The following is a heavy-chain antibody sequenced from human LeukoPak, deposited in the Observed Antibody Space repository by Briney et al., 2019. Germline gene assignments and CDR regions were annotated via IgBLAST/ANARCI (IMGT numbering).Heavy chain of an antibody. V-gene: IGHV4-30-4*08. CDR3: ARDQTGFDY. J-gene: IGHJ4*02. CDR1: GGSISSGDYY. Sequence: RSSETLSLTCTVSGGSISSGDYYWSWIRQPPGKGLEWFGYIYYSGSSYYNPSLKSRVTISVDTSKNQFSLKLSSVTAAGTAVYYCARDQTGFDYWGQGTLVTVSS. D-gene: IGHD3-9*01. CDR2: IYYSGSS.